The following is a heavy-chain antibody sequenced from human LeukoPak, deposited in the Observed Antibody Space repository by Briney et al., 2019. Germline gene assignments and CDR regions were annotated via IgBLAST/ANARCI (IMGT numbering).Heavy chain of an antibody. D-gene: IGHD3-22*01. Sequence: SGGSLRLSCAAPGFTISSYGMSWGRQAPGKGLEWGSAISGSGGSTYYADSVKGRFTISRDNSKNTLYLQMNSLRAEDTAVYYCAKVESFDYDRVGFDYWGQGTLVTVSS. CDR3: AKVESFDYDRVGFDY. CDR1: GFTISSYG. J-gene: IGHJ4*02. V-gene: IGHV3-23*01. CDR2: ISGSGGST.